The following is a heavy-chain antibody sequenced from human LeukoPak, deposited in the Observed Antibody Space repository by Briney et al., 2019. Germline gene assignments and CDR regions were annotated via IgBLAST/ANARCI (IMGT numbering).Heavy chain of an antibody. Sequence: GRSLRLSCAASGFTFDDYAMHWVRQAPGKGLEWVSAISGSGGSTYYADSVKGRFIISRDNSKNTLYLQMNSLRAEDTAVYYCARSIGFCDYWGQGTLVTVSS. V-gene: IGHV3-23*01. CDR1: GFTFDDYA. CDR2: ISGSGGST. D-gene: IGHD2/OR15-2a*01. CDR3: ARSIGFCDY. J-gene: IGHJ4*02.